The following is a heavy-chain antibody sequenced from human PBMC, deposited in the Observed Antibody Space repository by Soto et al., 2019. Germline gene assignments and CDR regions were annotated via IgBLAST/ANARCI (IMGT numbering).Heavy chain of an antibody. V-gene: IGHV3-74*01. CDR2: INSDGSST. CDR3: ARGVGDSSGYSGYYYYYGMDV. D-gene: IGHD3-22*01. Sequence: PLGSLRLSFAASGFTFSSYWMHWVRQAPGKGLVWVSRINSDGSSTSYADSVKGRFTISRDNAKNMLYLQMNSLRAEDTAVYYCARGVGDSSGYSGYYYYYGMDVWGQGTTVTVSS. CDR1: GFTFSSYW. J-gene: IGHJ6*02.